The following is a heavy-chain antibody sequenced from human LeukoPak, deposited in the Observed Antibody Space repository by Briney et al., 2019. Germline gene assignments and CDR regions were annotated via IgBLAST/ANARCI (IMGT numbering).Heavy chain of an antibody. D-gene: IGHD3-22*01. CDR3: ASNFYYYDSSGYPPPFDY. CDR1: GGSISSSSYY. J-gene: IGHJ4*02. CDR2: IYYSGST. V-gene: IGHV4-39*01. Sequence: SEXLSLTCTVSGGSISSSSYYWGWIRQPPGKGLEWIGSIYYSGSTYYNPSLKSRVTISEDTSKNQFSLKLSSVTAADTAVYYCASNFYYYDSSGYPPPFDYWGQGTLVTVSS.